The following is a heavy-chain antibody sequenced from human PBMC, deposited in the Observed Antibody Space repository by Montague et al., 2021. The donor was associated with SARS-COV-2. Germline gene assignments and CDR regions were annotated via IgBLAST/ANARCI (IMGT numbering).Heavy chain of an antibody. Sequence: SKTLSLTCTVSGGSISSSSYYWGWIRQPPGKGLEWIVSIYYTGSPYYNPSLKSRVTISVDTSKNQFSLNLGSVTAADTAVYYCARRARWNIVVVVGDRHAFDIWGQGTMVTVSS. V-gene: IGHV4-39*01. CDR1: GGSISSSSYY. D-gene: IGHD2-15*01. CDR2: IYYTGSP. CDR3: ARRARWNIVVVVGDRHAFDI. J-gene: IGHJ3*02.